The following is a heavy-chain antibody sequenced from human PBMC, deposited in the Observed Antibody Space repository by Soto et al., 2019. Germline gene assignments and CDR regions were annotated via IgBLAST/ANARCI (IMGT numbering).Heavy chain of an antibody. Sequence: GSLRLSCAASGFTFSSNGMHWVRQAPGKGLEWVAIIWYDGTNKYYADSVKGRFTISRDNSKNTLYLQMNSLRAEDTAVYFCARDSGIGSGYXSISYYFDYWGQGT. CDR3: ARDSGIGSGYXSISYYFDY. CDR2: IWYDGTNK. J-gene: IGHJ4*02. D-gene: IGHD3-22*01. CDR1: GFTFSSNG. V-gene: IGHV3-33*01.